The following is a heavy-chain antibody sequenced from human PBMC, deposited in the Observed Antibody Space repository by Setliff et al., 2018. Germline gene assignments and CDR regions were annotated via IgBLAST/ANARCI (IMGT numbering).Heavy chain of an antibody. J-gene: IGHJ4*02. CDR3: ARYDSSGYSENYYCDY. CDR2: IYHSGST. V-gene: IGHV4-34*01. D-gene: IGHD3-22*01. CDR1: GGSFSGYY. Sequence: SETLSLTCAVYGGSFSGYYWSWIRQPPGKRLEWIGSIYHSGSTYYSPSPKSRVTISVDTSKTQFSLKLYSVTAADTAIYYCARYDSSGYSENYYCDYWGQGTLVTVSS.